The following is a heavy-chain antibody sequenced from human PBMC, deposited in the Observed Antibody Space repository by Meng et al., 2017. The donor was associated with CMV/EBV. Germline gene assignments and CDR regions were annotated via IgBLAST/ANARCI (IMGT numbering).Heavy chain of an antibody. D-gene: IGHD1-26*01. CDR1: GYTFTSYD. Sequence: ASVKVSCKASGYTFTSYDINWVRQATGQGLEWMGWMNPNSGHTDYAQKFQGRVTITRNTSISTAYMELSSLRSEDTAVYYCARESGSYSYLVDYWGQGTLVTVSS. V-gene: IGHV1-8*03. CDR3: ARESGSYSYLVDY. J-gene: IGHJ4*02. CDR2: MNPNSGHT.